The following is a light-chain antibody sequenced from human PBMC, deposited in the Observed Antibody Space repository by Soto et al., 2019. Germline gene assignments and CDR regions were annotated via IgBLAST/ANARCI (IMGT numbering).Light chain of an antibody. CDR2: WAS. V-gene: IGKV4-1*01. CDR3: QQSYSIPLT. J-gene: IGKJ1*01. CDR1: QSVFYNSNNKNY. Sequence: DIVMAQSADSVALSLCESSTINCKSSQSVFYNSNNKNYLAWYQQKPGQPPKLLIYWASTRESGVPDRFSGSGSGTDFTLTISSLQAEDVALYYCQQSYSIPLTFGQGTKVDI.